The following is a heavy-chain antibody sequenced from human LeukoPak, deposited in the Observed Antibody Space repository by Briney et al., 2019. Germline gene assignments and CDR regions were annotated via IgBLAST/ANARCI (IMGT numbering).Heavy chain of an antibody. CDR3: AKEAEPGTNYYYYYMDV. V-gene: IGHV3-23*01. CDR1: GFTFSSYA. D-gene: IGHD1-14*01. CDR2: ISGSGGST. Sequence: PGGSLRLSCAASGFTFSSYAMSWVRQAPGKGLEWVSAISGSGGSTYYADSVKGRFTISRDNSKNTLYLQMNSLRAEDTAVYYCAKEAEPGTNYYYYYMDVWGKGTTVTISS. J-gene: IGHJ6*03.